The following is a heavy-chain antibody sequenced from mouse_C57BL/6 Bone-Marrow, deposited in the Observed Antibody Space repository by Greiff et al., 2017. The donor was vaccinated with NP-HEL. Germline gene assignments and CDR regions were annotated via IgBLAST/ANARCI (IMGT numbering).Heavy chain of an antibody. D-gene: IGHD2-2*01. CDR3: ARWLRWYFDV. Sequence: EVKLVESGGGLVKPGGSLKLSCAASGFTFSSYAMSWVRQTPEKRLEWVATISDGGSYTYYPDNVKGRFTISRDNANNNLYLQMSHLKSEDTDMCTCARWLRWYFDVWGRGTTVTVSS. CDR1: GFTFSSYA. J-gene: IGHJ1*03. V-gene: IGHV5-4*03. CDR2: ISDGGSYT.